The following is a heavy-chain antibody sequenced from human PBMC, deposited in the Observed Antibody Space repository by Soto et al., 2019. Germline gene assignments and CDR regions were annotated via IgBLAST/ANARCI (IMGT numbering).Heavy chain of an antibody. V-gene: IGHV1-69*06. J-gene: IGHJ5*02. D-gene: IGHD3-3*01. Sequence: SGKVSCKASGGTLSSYAISWVRQAPGQGLEWMGGIIPIFGTANYAQKFQGRVTITADTCTSRADMELSSLRSEDTAVYYCAKAGTIFGVVMIVGEEVYNWFDPWGQGPLVTVSS. CDR2: IIPIFGTA. CDR3: AKAGTIFGVVMIVGEEVYNWFDP. CDR1: GGTLSSYA.